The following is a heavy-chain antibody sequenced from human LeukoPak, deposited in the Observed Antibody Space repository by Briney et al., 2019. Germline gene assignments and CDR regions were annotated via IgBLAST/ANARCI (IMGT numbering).Heavy chain of an antibody. CDR2: ISGSGGST. V-gene: IGHV3-23*01. Sequence: PGESLRLSCAASGFTFSSYAMSWVRQAPGKGLEWVSAISGSGGSTYYADSVKARFTISRDNSKNTLYLQMNSLRAEDTAVYYCAKDDYGSGSYLDYWGQGTLVTVSS. CDR3: AKDDYGSGSYLDY. D-gene: IGHD3-10*01. CDR1: GFTFSSYA. J-gene: IGHJ4*02.